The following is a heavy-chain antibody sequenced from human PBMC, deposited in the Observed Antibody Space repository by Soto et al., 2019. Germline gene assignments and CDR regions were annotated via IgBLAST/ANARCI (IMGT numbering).Heavy chain of an antibody. D-gene: IGHD6-19*01. CDR1: GFTFSSYS. CDR2: ISSSSSYI. CDR3: ASGTRSIAVAGTSGY. Sequence: GSLRLSCAASGFTFSSYSMNWVRQAPGKGLEWVSSISSSSSYIYYADSVKGRFTISRDNAKNSLYLQMNSLRAEDTAVYYCASGTRSIAVAGTSGYWGQGTLVTVSS. V-gene: IGHV3-21*01. J-gene: IGHJ4*02.